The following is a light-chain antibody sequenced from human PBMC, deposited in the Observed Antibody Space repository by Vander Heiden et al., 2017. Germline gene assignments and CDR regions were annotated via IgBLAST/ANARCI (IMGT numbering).Light chain of an antibody. CDR2: DAS. CDR1: QSVSDC. CDR3: QQENYSPYT. Sequence: DIQMTQSPSTLSASVGDRVTVTCRASQSVSDCLAWYQQKPGKAPKLLIYDASSLESGVPSRFSGSGSGTEFTLTISSLQPDDFATYYCQQENYSPYTFGQGTKMDIK. V-gene: IGKV1-5*01. J-gene: IGKJ2*01.